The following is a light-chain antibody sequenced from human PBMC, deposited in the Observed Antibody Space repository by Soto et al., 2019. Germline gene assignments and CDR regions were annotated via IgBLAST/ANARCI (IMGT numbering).Light chain of an antibody. J-gene: IGKJ1*01. CDR1: QSVSSY. CDR2: GAS. V-gene: IGKV3-15*01. CDR3: QQYNNWWT. Sequence: EIAMTQSPSTLSVSPGESSTRSFRASQSVSSYLAWYQQKPGQAPRLLIYGASTRATGIPARFSGSGSGTEFTLTISSLQAEDFAVYYCQQYNNWWTFGQGTKVDIK.